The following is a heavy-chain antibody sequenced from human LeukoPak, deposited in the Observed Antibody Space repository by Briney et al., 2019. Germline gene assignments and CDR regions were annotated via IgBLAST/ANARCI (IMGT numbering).Heavy chain of an antibody. CDR3: ARGKMATKRRYFDY. CDR1: GGSFSGYY. D-gene: IGHD5-24*01. J-gene: IGHJ4*02. V-gene: IGHV4-34*01. CDR2: INHSGST. Sequence: PSETLSLTCAVYGGSFSGYYWSWIRQPPGKELEWIGEINHSGSTHCNPSLKSRVTISVDTSKNQFSLKLSSVTAADTAVYYCARGKMATKRRYFDYWGQGTLVTVSS.